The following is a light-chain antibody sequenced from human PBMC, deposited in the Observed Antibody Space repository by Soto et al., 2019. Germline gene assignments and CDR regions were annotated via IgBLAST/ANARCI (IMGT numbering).Light chain of an antibody. V-gene: IGLV2-8*01. CDR2: EVT. Sequence: ALTQPPSASGSLGQSVTISCTGTSSDIGGYKYVSWYQQHPGKAPKLMIYEVTKRPSGVPDRFSASKSGNTASLTVSGLQAEDEADYYCSSYAGSNNLIFGTGTKGTVL. J-gene: IGLJ1*01. CDR3: SSYAGSNNLI. CDR1: SSDIGGYKY.